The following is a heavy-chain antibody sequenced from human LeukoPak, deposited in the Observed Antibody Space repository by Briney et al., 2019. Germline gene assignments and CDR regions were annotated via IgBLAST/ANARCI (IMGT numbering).Heavy chain of an antibody. CDR2: IRSKANTYAT. Sequence: GGSLRLSCAASGFTFSGSSVHWVRQASGKGLEWVGRIRSKANTYATAYAASVRGRFTISRDDSKNMAFLQMNSLKTEDTAVYYCTKWDDNRGVPFDYWGQGTLVTVSS. J-gene: IGHJ4*02. CDR3: TKWDDNRGVPFDY. CDR1: GFTFSGSS. D-gene: IGHD1-1*01. V-gene: IGHV3-73*01.